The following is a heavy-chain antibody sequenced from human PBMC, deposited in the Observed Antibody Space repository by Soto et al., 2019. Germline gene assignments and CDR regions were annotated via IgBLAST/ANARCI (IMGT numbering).Heavy chain of an antibody. CDR3: ARGSTDSYPGSRIFDF. CDR1: GFTFSSYA. Sequence: RLSCAASGFTFSSYAMSWVRQAPGKGLEWVSAITDSGGDAKYADSVRGRFAISRDNSKKTLYLQMSSLTAEDSAIYYCARGSTDSYPGSRIFDFWGRGTLVTVSS. CDR2: ITDSGGDA. J-gene: IGHJ4*02. V-gene: IGHV3-23*01. D-gene: IGHD3-10*01.